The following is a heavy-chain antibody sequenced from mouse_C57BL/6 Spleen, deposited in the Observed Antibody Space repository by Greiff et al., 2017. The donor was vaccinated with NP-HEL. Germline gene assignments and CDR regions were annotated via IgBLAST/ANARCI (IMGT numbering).Heavy chain of an antibody. V-gene: IGHV1-47*01. D-gene: IGHD1-1*01. Sequence: VKLQESGAELVKPGASVKMSCKASGYTFTTYPIEWMKQNHGKSLEWIGNFHPYNDDTKYNEKFKGKATLTVEKSSSTVYLELSRLTSDDSAVYYCARRAYYYGSSYSYYAMDYWGQGTSVTVSS. J-gene: IGHJ4*01. CDR1: GYTFTTYP. CDR3: ARRAYYYGSSYSYYAMDY. CDR2: FHPYNDDT.